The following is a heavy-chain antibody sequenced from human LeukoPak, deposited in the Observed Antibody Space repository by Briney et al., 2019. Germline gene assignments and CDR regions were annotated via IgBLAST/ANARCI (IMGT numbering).Heavy chain of an antibody. CDR3: GWYGVGY. CDR2: IYYSGST. J-gene: IGHJ4*02. V-gene: IGHV4-59*08. CDR1: GGSISSYY. D-gene: IGHD6-13*01. Sequence: SETLSLTCTVSGGSISSYYWSWIRQPPGKGLEWIGYIYYSGSTNYNPSLKSRVTISVDTSKNQFSLKLSSVTAADTAVYCSGWYGVGYWGQGTLVTVSS.